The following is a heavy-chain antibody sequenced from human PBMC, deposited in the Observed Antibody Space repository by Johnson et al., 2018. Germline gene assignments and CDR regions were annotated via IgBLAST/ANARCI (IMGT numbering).Heavy chain of an antibody. CDR1: GFTFSSYG. D-gene: IGHD2-15*01. CDR2: ISYDGSNK. V-gene: IGHV3-30*03. J-gene: IGHJ3*02. CDR3: ASRDRNLGYCSGGSCYSDAFDI. Sequence: QVQLVQSGGGVVQPGRSLRLSCAASGFTFSSYGMHWVRQAPGKGLEWVAVISYDGSNKYYADSVKGRFTISRDNAKNSLYLQMNSLRAEDTAVYYCASRDRNLGYCSGGSCYSDAFDIWGQGTMVTVSS.